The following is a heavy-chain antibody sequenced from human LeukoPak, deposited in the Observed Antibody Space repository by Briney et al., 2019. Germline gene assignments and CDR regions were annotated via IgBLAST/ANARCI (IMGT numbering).Heavy chain of an antibody. CDR2: ISGSGGST. CDR1: GFTFSSYT. J-gene: IGHJ4*02. Sequence: GGSLRLSCAASGFTFSSYTMSWVRQAPGKGLEWVSAISGSGGSTYYADSVKGRFTISRDNSKNTLYLQMNSLRAEDTAVYYCASGSDTSGYYFYWGQGTLVTVSS. V-gene: IGHV3-23*01. CDR3: ASGSDTSGYYFY. D-gene: IGHD3-22*01.